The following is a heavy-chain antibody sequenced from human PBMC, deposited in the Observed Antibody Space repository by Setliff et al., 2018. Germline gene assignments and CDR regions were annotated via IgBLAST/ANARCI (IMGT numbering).Heavy chain of an antibody. J-gene: IGHJ3*02. V-gene: IGHV4-38-2*02. Sequence: PSETLSLTCAVSGYSISSGYYWGWIRQPPGKGLEWIGSIYHSGSTYYNPSLKSRVTISLDASKNQLSLKLSSVTAADTAVYYCARDHYDYYDSRQAFDIWGQGTMVTVSS. CDR2: IYHSGST. CDR3: ARDHYDYYDSRQAFDI. CDR1: GYSISSGYY. D-gene: IGHD3-22*01.